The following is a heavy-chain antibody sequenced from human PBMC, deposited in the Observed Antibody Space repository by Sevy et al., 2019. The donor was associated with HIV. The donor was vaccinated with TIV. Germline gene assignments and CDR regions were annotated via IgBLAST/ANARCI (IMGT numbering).Heavy chain of an antibody. Sequence: GGSVRLSCAASGFTFSSYAMSWVRQAPGKGLAWVSAISGSAGSTYSADSVKGRFTISRDNSKNTLYLQMNSLRAEDTAVYYCAQDLFDIVVVVAATRGPYYFDYWGQGTLVTVSS. CDR2: ISGSAGST. D-gene: IGHD2-15*01. CDR3: AQDLFDIVVVVAATRGPYYFDY. CDR1: GFTFSSYA. J-gene: IGHJ4*02. V-gene: IGHV3-23*01.